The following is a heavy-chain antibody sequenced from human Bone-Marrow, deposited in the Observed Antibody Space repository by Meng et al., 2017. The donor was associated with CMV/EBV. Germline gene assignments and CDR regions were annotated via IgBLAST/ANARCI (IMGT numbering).Heavy chain of an antibody. D-gene: IGHD4-17*01. J-gene: IGHJ6*02. CDR2: INSDGSST. CDR3: ARAVYYYGMDV. Sequence: GGSLRLSCAASGFTFSSYWMHWVRQAPGKGLVWVSRINSDGSSTSYADSVKGRFTISRDNAKNTLYLQMNSLRAEDTAVYYCARAVYYYGMDVWGQGTTVTVSS. V-gene: IGHV3-74*01. CDR1: GFTFSSYW.